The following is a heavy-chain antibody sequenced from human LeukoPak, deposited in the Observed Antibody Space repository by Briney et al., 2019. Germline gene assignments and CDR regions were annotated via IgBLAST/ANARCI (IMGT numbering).Heavy chain of an antibody. D-gene: IGHD2-2*01. J-gene: IGHJ6*03. V-gene: IGHV3-53*01. CDR3: ARGGCSSTSCYFSYYYYMDV. CDR2: MYSGGDT. Sequence: GGSLRLSCAASGFTFSSYSMNWVRQAPGKGLEWVSVMYSGGDTYYEDSVKGRFTISRDNSKNTLYLQMKNLRAEDTAVYYCARGGCSSTSCYFSYYYYMDVWGKGTTVTISS. CDR1: GFTFSSYS.